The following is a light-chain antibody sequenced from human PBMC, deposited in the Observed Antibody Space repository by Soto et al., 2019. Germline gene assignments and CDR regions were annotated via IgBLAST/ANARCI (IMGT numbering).Light chain of an antibody. V-gene: IGLV2-23*01. CDR1: SSDVGSYNL. J-gene: IGLJ3*02. CDR2: EGS. CDR3: CSYAGSSSWV. Sequence: QSALTQPASVSGSPGQSITISGTGTSSDVGSYNLVSWYQQHPGKAPKLMIYEGSKRPSGVSNRFSGSKSGNTASLTISGLQADDEADYYCCSYAGSSSWVFGGVTKVTVL.